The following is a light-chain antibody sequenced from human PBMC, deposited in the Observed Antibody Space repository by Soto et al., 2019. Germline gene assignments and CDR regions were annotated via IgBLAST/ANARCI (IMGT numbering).Light chain of an antibody. J-gene: IGKJ2*01. Sequence: EIVLTQSPGTLSLSAGERATLSWRASQRVSITYFAWCEQKLGQAPRLLIFGTSSRATVIPDRFSGSGSGADFTLTISSLEPEQFAVFLCRQSGSSPLGRGTKLQI. V-gene: IGKV3-20*01. CDR2: GTS. CDR3: RQSGSSP. CDR1: QRVSITY.